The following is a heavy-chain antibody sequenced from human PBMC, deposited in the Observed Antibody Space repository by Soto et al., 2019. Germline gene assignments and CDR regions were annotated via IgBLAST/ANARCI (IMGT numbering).Heavy chain of an antibody. J-gene: IGHJ5*02. CDR3: ACNWGNSLRNWLAP. CDR1: AGTFPHYA. Sequence: SVKVSCKASAGTFPHYALSCVRQAPGQGLEWMGGIIPVLATTTYAQKLQGRVSISADESTSTAYIELSSLDSDDTAVYYCACNWGNSLRNWLAPWGQGTLVTVSS. V-gene: IGHV1-69*13. D-gene: IGHD7-27*01. CDR2: IIPVLATT.